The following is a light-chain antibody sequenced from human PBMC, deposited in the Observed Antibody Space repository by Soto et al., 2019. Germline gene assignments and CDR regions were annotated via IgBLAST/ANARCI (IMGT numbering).Light chain of an antibody. CDR1: SSDVGGYNH. J-gene: IGLJ2*01. V-gene: IGLV2-14*01. CDR2: DVS. CDR3: SSYTSSSTVV. Sequence: QSALTQPASVSGSPGQSITISCIGTSSDVGGYNHVSWYQQHPGKVPKLMIRDVSNRPSGVSNRFSGSKSGNTASLTISGLQTEDEADYYCSSYTSSSTVVFGGGTKVTVL.